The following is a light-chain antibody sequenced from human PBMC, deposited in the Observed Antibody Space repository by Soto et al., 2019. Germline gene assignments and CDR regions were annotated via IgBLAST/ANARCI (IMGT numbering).Light chain of an antibody. V-gene: IGLV2-8*01. CDR3: SSYAGSNLV. J-gene: IGLJ2*01. Sequence: QSALTQPPSVSGSPGQSVTISCTGTSSDVGGYNYVSWYQQHPGKAPKVMIYEVSKRPSGVPDRFSGSKSGNTASLTVSGLQAEDEADYYCSSYAGSNLVFGGGTQLTVL. CDR2: EVS. CDR1: SSDVGGYNY.